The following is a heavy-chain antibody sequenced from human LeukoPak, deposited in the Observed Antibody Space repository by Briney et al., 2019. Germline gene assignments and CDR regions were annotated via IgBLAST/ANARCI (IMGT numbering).Heavy chain of an antibody. CDR1: GYTFTGYY. Sequence: VASVKVSCKASGYTFTGYYVHWVRQAPGQGLEWMGWINPNSGGTNYAQKFQGRVTMTRDTSISTAYMELSRLRSDDTAVYYCARDRPLDADDYYGFYYFDYWGQGTLVTVSS. V-gene: IGHV1-2*02. D-gene: IGHD3-10*01. CDR3: ARDRPLDADDYYGFYYFDY. CDR2: INPNSGGT. J-gene: IGHJ4*02.